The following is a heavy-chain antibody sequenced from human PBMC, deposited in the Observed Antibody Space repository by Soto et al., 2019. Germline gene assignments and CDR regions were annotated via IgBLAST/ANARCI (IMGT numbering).Heavy chain of an antibody. D-gene: IGHD2-2*01. CDR3: ARDNRVSPFKYCSSTSCHNWFDP. CDR1: GGSISSYY. CDR2: IYYSGST. J-gene: IGHJ5*02. Sequence: SETLSLTCTVSGGSISSYYWSWIRQPPGKGLEWIGYIYYSGSTNYNPSLKSRVTISVDTSKNQFSLKLSSVTAADTAVYYCARDNRVSPFKYCSSTSCHNWFDPWGQGTLVTVSS. V-gene: IGHV4-59*01.